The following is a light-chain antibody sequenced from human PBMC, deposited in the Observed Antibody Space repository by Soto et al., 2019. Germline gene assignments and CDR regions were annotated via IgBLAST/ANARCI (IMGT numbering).Light chain of an antibody. V-gene: IGKV3-11*01. J-gene: IGKJ4*01. Sequence: EIVLTQSPATLSLSPGERATLSCRASQSVSSYLAWYQQKPGQAPRLLIYDASNRATGIPARFSGSGSGTDFTLNISSLEPEDFAVYYCQQRSNWPYTFGGGTKVEIK. CDR3: QQRSNWPYT. CDR1: QSVSSY. CDR2: DAS.